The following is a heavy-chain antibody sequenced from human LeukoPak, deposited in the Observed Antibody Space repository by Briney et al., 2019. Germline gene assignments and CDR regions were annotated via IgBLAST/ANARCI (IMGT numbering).Heavy chain of an antibody. Sequence: GGSLRLSCAASGFTFADYSISWVRQAPGKGLEWVSGINWNGGSTGYADSVKGRFTISRDKAKNSLYLQMNRLRAEDTALYYCASVGYDSSGYYYVDYWGQRTLVSVSS. CDR2: INWNGGST. J-gene: IGHJ4*02. CDR1: GFTFADYS. CDR3: ASVGYDSSGYYYVDY. V-gene: IGHV3-20*04. D-gene: IGHD3-22*01.